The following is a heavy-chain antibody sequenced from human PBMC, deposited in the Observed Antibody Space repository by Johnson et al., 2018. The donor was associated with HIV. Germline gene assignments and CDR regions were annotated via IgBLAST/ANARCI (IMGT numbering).Heavy chain of an antibody. CDR1: GFTFNNYA. CDR2: IKEDGSEK. J-gene: IGHJ3*02. V-gene: IGHV3-7*05. D-gene: IGHD6-19*01. CDR3: AKSRSGWYEDAFDI. Sequence: EVQLVESGGGLEQPGGSLRLSCAASGFTFNNYAISWVRQAPGKGLEWVANIKEDGSEKYYVDSVKGRFTISRDNAKNSLYLQMNSLRAEDTAVYYCAKSRSGWYEDAFDIWGQGTMVTVSS.